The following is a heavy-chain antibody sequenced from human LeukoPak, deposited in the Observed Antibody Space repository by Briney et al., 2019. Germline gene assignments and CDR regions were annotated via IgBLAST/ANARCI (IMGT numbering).Heavy chain of an antibody. CDR1: GGSISSYY. J-gene: IGHJ6*03. Sequence: SETLSLTCTVSGGSISSYYWSWIRQPPGKGLEWIGYIYYSGSTNYNPSLKSRVTLSVDKSKNQFSLKLGSVTAADTAVYYCARVRGVAAPGDYYYYMDVWGKGTTVTVSS. CDR2: IYYSGST. CDR3: ARVRGVAAPGDYYYYMDV. V-gene: IGHV4-59*12. D-gene: IGHD6-13*01.